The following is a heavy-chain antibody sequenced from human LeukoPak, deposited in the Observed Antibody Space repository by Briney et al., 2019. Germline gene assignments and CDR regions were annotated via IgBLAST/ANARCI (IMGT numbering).Heavy chain of an antibody. CDR3: ARDTLEYSSSSVWFDP. V-gene: IGHV4-59*01. J-gene: IGHJ5*02. CDR2: IYYSGST. CDR1: GGSISSYY. D-gene: IGHD6-6*01. Sequence: SETLSLTCTVSGGSISSYYWSWIRQPPGKGLEWIGYIYYSGSTNYNPSLKSRVAISVDTSKNQFSLKLSSVTAADTAVYYCARDTLEYSSSSVWFDPWGQGTLVTVSS.